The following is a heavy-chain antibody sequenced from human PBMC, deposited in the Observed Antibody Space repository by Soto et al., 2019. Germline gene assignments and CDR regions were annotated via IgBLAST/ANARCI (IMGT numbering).Heavy chain of an antibody. CDR1: GYSFFNYW. V-gene: IGHV3-64*01. Sequence: GESLKLSCKSTGYSFFNYWFGWVRQMPGKGLEWMGGIYPANSVKGRFTISRDNSKNTLYLQMGSLRAEDMAVYYCARGPGYYFDYWGQGTLVTVSS. CDR2: GGI. CDR3: ARGPGYYFDY. J-gene: IGHJ4*02.